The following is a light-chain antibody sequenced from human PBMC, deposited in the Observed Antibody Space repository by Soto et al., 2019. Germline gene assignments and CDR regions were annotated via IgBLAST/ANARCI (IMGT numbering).Light chain of an antibody. Sequence: EIVLTQSPGTLSLSPGERATLSCRASQSVSSSYLAWYQQKPGQAPRLLIDGASSSATGIPDSFSGSGSGTDFTLTISRLEPEDFAVYYCHQYGSSLTFGQGTKVEIK. CDR1: QSVSSSY. CDR3: HQYGSSLT. V-gene: IGKV3-20*01. CDR2: GAS. J-gene: IGKJ1*01.